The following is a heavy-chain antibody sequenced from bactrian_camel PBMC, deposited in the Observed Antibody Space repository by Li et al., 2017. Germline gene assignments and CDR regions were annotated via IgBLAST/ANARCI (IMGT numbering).Heavy chain of an antibody. CDR1: GYTFNTY. CDR3: AAGFPFGRCTAVRGDFGY. D-gene: IGHD6*01. J-gene: IGHJ6*01. CDR2: IDTGDGST. Sequence: DVQLVESGGGLVQPGGSLRLSCAGSGYTFNTYSWFRQAPGKEREGVAAIDTGDGSTYYLNSVEGRFTISHDNAKNTLYLQMNSLKPEDTAMYYCAAGFPFGRCTAVRGDFGYWGQGTQVTVS. V-gene: IGHV3S31*01.